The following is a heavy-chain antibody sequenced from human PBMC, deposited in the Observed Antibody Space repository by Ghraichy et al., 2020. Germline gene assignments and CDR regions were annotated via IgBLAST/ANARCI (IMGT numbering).Heavy chain of an antibody. CDR1: GDSIRSYY. V-gene: IGHV4-59*08. CDR2: VYSNGRT. Sequence: SQTLSLTCTGSGDSIRSYYWSWIRQPPGKGLEWIGYVYSNGRTNYNPSLERRVRMSIDTSKNRFYLTMRSVTAADTAVYFCARQFEGTTWPYYYYMDIWGKGTTVTVSS. D-gene: IGHD1-14*01. J-gene: IGHJ6*03. CDR3: ARQFEGTTWPYYYYMDI.